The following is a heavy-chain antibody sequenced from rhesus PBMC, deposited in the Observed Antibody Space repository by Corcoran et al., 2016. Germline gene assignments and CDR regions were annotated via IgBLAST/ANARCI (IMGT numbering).Heavy chain of an antibody. V-gene: IGHV1-111*02. CDR3: ATGPILNLEYFEF. CDR2: VKHEDGEE. CDR1: GYTFTDYY. D-gene: IGHD2-21*01. Sequence: EVQLVQSGAEVKKPGASVKISCKASGYTFTDYYLHWVRQAPGNGLEWRGRVKHEDGEEINEQKIQERVTITADTTTDTAYMELSSLRAEDTAVYYCATGPILNLEYFEFWGQGALVTVSS. J-gene: IGHJ1*01.